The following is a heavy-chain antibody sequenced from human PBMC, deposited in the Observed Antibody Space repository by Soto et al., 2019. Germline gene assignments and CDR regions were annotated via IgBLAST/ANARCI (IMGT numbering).Heavy chain of an antibody. D-gene: IGHD3-9*01. Sequence: GGSLRLSCAASGFTFRSYGMHWVRQAPGKGLEWVAVISYDGSNKYYADSVKGRFTISRDNSKNTLYLQMNSLRAEDTAVYYCAKGLRDLPYWGQGTLVTVSS. CDR2: ISYDGSNK. CDR3: AKGLRDLPY. J-gene: IGHJ4*02. CDR1: GFTFRSYG. V-gene: IGHV3-30*18.